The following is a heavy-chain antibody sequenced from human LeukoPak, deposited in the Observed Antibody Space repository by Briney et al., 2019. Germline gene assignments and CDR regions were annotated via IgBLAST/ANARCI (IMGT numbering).Heavy chain of an antibody. CDR2: IYTSGST. V-gene: IGHV4-61*02. CDR3: ASPPAGYSSSWYGN. Sequence: SETLSLTCTVSGGSISSSSYYWSWIRQPAGKGLEWIGRIYTSGSTNYNPSLKSRVTISVDTSKNQFSLKLSSVTAADTAVYYCASPPAGYSSSWYGNWGQGTLVTVSS. D-gene: IGHD6-13*01. J-gene: IGHJ4*02. CDR1: GGSISSSSYY.